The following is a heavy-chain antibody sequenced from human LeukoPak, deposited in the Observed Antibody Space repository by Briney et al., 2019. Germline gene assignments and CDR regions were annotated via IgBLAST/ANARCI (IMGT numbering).Heavy chain of an antibody. D-gene: IGHD3-9*01. J-gene: IGHJ6*02. Sequence: GASVKVSCKASGYTFTSYDIHWVRQATGQGLEWMGWMNPNSGNTGYAQKLQGRVTMTRNTSISTAYMELSSLGSEDTAVYYCARGSPLTYFDWFYYYYGMDVWGQGTTVTVSS. CDR3: ARGSPLTYFDWFYYYYGMDV. CDR1: GYTFTSYD. V-gene: IGHV1-8*01. CDR2: MNPNSGNT.